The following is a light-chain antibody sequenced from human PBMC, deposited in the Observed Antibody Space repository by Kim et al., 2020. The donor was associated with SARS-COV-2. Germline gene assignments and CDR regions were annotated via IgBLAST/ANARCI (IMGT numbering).Light chain of an antibody. V-gene: IGLV2-14*03. Sequence: QSALTQPASVSGSPGQSITISCTGTSSDVGGYNHVSWYQQHPGKAPKLMIYDVTDRPSGVSDRFSGSKSGNTASLTISGLQAEDEADYYCSSYTSSSTYVFAPGTKVTVL. CDR3: SSYTSSSTYV. CDR1: SSDVGGYNH. CDR2: DVT. J-gene: IGLJ1*01.